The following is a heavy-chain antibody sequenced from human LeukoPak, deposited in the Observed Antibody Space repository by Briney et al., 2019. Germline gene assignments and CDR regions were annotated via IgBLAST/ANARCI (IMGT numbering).Heavy chain of an antibody. CDR1: GYTFSSYA. D-gene: IGHD2-15*01. CDR3: ARAAYCSGSSCYYDY. CDR2: ISTYSGVT. Sequence: ASVKVSCKTSGYTFSSYAFSWVRQAPGQGLEWMGWISTYSGVTDYAQKLQGRVTMTTNTSTSTGYMELRSLRSDDTAVYYCARAAYCSGSSCYYDYWGQGTLVTVSS. V-gene: IGHV1-18*01. J-gene: IGHJ4*02.